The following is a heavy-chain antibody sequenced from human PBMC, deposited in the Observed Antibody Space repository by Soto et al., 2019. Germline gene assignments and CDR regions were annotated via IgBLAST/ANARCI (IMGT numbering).Heavy chain of an antibody. Sequence: PSETLSLTCTVSGGSISSYYWSWIRQPPGKGLEWIGYIYYSGSTNYNPSLKSRVTISVDTSKNQFSLKLSSVTAADTAVYYCATEVTYYYDSSGYYDLHYFDYWGKGTLVTVSS. CDR3: ATEVTYYYDSSGYYDLHYFDY. CDR2: IYYSGST. CDR1: GGSISSYY. V-gene: IGHV4-59*01. J-gene: IGHJ4*02. D-gene: IGHD3-22*01.